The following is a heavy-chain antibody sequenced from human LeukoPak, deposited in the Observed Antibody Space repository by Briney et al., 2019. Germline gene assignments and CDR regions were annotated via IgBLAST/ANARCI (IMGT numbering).Heavy chain of an antibody. CDR2: IKEDGSEN. D-gene: IGHD1-1*01. CDR3: ARQRYSDY. Sequence: GGSLRLSCAASGFTFSRYWMTWVRQAPGKGLEWVANIKEDGSENSYVESVKGRFTISRDNAKNSLYLQLNSLRAEDTAVYFCARQRYSDYWGQRTLVTLSS. V-gene: IGHV3-7*01. J-gene: IGHJ4*02. CDR1: GFTFSRYW.